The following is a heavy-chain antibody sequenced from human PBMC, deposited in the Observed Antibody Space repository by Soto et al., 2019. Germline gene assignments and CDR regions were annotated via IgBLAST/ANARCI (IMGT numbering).Heavy chain of an antibody. CDR1: GYTFTGDY. J-gene: IGHJ3*02. CDR3: ARDQNWEEHDAFDI. V-gene: IGHV1-2*02. Sequence: ASVKVSCKASGYTFTGDYIHWGRQAPGQGLEWMGWINPNSGGTNYTQKFQGRVTMTRDTSISTAYMELSRLRSDDTAVYYCARDQNWEEHDAFDIWGQGTMVTVSS. D-gene: IGHD7-27*01. CDR2: INPNSGGT.